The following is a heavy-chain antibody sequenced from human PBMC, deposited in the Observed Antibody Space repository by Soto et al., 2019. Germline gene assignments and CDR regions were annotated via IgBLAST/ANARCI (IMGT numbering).Heavy chain of an antibody. CDR3: ASPSGSSGGDALHL. CDR1: GNIFTKYY. V-gene: IGHV1-46*01. Sequence: VQLVQSGAEVKKPGASVKVSCKASGNIFTKYYMHWVRQAPGQGLEWMGRINPSGGDTSYTQRFQGRVTMTSETSTITLYMELSGLTSEDTAVYYCASPSGSSGGDALHLWGQGTMVIVSS. J-gene: IGHJ3*01. D-gene: IGHD1-26*01. CDR2: INPSGGDT.